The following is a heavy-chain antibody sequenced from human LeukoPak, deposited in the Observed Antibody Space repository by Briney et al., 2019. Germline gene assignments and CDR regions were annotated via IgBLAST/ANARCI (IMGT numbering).Heavy chain of an antibody. CDR2: IGPHSSAT. CDR1: GFTFTDYY. Sequence: ASMKVSCKSSGFTFTDYYIHWVRQAPGQGLEWMGYIGPHSSATSSPQEFQGRVTMTRDTSMSTAYMKLTRLTSDDTAVYYCAREGNGLLSKDFDYWGQGTLVTVPS. D-gene: IGHD2/OR15-2a*01. V-gene: IGHV1-2*02. CDR3: AREGNGLLSKDFDY. J-gene: IGHJ4*02.